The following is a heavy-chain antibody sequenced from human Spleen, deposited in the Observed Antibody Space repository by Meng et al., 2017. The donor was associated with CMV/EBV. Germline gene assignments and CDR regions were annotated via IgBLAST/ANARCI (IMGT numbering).Heavy chain of an antibody. J-gene: IGHJ4*02. CDR3: ARERGYRAD. V-gene: IGHV1-18*01. CDR1: GYNFPNYG. CDR2: ITTYHANT. Sequence: KVYSKTSGYNFPNYGIPWVRQDPGQGLEWMGWITTYHANTTYTQKLQGRVTMTADTSTSTAYMELRSLTSDDTAVYYCARERGYRADWGQGTLVTVSS. D-gene: IGHD5-18*01.